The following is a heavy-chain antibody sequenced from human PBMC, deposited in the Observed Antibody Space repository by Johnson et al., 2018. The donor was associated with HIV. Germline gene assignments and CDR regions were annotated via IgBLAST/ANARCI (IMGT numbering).Heavy chain of an antibody. CDR2: ISWDGGST. CDR3: ARDGGRGDFDI. V-gene: IGHV3-43*01. CDR1: GFTFDDYT. J-gene: IGHJ3*02. Sequence: EVQLVESGGVVVQPGGSLRLSCAASGFTFDDYTMHWVRQAQGKGLEWVSLISWDGGSTYYADSVKGRFTSSRDNSKNTLYLQMNSLRVDDTAVYYCARDGGRGDFDIWGHGTRVSVSS. D-gene: IGHD3-16*01.